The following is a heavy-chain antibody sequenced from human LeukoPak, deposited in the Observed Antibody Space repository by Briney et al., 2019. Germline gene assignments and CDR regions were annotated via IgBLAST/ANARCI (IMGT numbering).Heavy chain of an antibody. D-gene: IGHD3-10*01. CDR3: AKHNHGSGSYYILPLDY. CDR2: ISGSGGST. V-gene: IGHV3-23*01. Sequence: GGSLRLSCAASGFTFSSYAMSWVRQAPGKGLEWVSAISGSGGSTYYADSVKGRFTISRDNSKNTLYLQMNSLRAEDTAVYYCAKHNHGSGSYYILPLDYWGQGTLVTVSS. J-gene: IGHJ4*02. CDR1: GFTFSSYA.